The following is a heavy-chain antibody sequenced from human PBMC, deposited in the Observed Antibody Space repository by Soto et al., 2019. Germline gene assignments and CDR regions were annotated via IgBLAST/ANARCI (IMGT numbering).Heavy chain of an antibody. CDR3: ALSYSSSYNWFDP. CDR2: IYYSGST. Sequence: SETLSLTCTVSGGSISSYYWSWIRQPPGKGLEWIGYIYYSGSTNYNPSLKSRVTISVDTSKNQFSLKLSSVTAADTAVYYCALSYSSSYNWFDPWGQGTLVTVSS. J-gene: IGHJ5*02. D-gene: IGHD6-6*01. V-gene: IGHV4-59*01. CDR1: GGSISSYY.